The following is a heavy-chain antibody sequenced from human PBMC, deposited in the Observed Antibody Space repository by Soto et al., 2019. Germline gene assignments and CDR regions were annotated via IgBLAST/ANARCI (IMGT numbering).Heavy chain of an antibody. J-gene: IGHJ6*02. D-gene: IGHD5-12*01. Sequence: GGSLRLSCAASGCTFSSYGMHWVRQAPGKGLEWVAVIWYDGSNKYYADSVKGRFTISRDNSKNTLYLQMNSLRAEDTAVYYCAESGYSGYDLDYYGMDVWGQGTTVTVSS. V-gene: IGHV3-33*01. CDR3: AESGYSGYDLDYYGMDV. CDR2: IWYDGSNK. CDR1: GCTFSSYG.